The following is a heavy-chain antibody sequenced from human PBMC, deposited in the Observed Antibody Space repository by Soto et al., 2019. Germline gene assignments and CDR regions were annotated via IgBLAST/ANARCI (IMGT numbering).Heavy chain of an antibody. CDR2: IYYSGST. D-gene: IGHD3-10*01. J-gene: IGHJ6*02. Sequence: PSETLSLTCTVSGGSISIGDYYWSWIRQPPGKGLEWIGYIYYSGSTYYNPSLKSRVTISVDTSKNQFSLKLSSVTAADTAVYYCARDNRITMVRGVISNYGMDVWGQGTTVT. CDR1: GGSISIGDYY. V-gene: IGHV4-30-4*01. CDR3: ARDNRITMVRGVISNYGMDV.